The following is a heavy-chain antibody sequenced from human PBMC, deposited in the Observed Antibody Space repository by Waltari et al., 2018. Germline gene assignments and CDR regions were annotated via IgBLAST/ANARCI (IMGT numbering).Heavy chain of an antibody. CDR1: GGSISSGSYY. V-gene: IGHV4-61*02. Sequence: QVQLQESGPGLVKPSQTLSLTCPVSGGSISSGSYYWSWIRQPAGKGLEWIGRIYTSGSTNYNPSLKSRVTISVDTSKNQFSLKLSSVTAADTAVYYCAMAYYDFWSGYPFDYWGQGTLVTVSS. J-gene: IGHJ4*02. CDR3: AMAYYDFWSGYPFDY. D-gene: IGHD3-3*01. CDR2: IYTSGST.